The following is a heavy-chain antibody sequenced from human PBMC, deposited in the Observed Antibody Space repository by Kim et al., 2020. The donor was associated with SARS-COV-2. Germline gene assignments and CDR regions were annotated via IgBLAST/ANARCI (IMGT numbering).Heavy chain of an antibody. D-gene: IGHD1-26*01. J-gene: IGHJ4*02. Sequence: ASVKVSCKASGYTFTSYYMHWVRQAPGQGLEWMGIINPSGGSTSYAQKFQGRVTMTRDTSTSTVYMELSSLRSEDTAVYYCARDYRPREVGATIHFDYWGQGTLVTVSS. CDR1: GYTFTSYY. V-gene: IGHV1-46*01. CDR2: INPSGGST. CDR3: ARDYRPREVGATIHFDY.